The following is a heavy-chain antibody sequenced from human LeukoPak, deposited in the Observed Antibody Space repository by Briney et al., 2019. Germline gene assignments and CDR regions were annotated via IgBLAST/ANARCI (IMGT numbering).Heavy chain of an antibody. CDR3: ARRATTERGHSYGLDY. Sequence: KSGGSLRLSCVVSGFTFSTYNMNWVRQAPGKGLEWVSSISTSNNYIYYADSVTGRFTISRDNAKNSLYLQMNSLRAEDTAVYYCARRATTERGHSYGLDYWGQGALVTVSS. V-gene: IGHV3-21*01. CDR2: ISTSNNYI. J-gene: IGHJ4*02. CDR1: GFTFSTYN. D-gene: IGHD5-18*01.